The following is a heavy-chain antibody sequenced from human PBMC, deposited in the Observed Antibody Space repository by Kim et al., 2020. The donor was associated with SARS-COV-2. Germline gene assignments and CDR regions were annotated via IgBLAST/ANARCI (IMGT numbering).Heavy chain of an antibody. CDR1: GFTFSDES. CDR3: AREGYYYDSSGLDY. CDR2: ISSSRSTI. D-gene: IGHD3-22*01. Sequence: GGDRRISCAAAGFTFSDESMNWVRQAPGKGLEWFSYISSSRSTIYYADSVKGRFTISRDNAKNSLYLQMNSLRDEDTAVYYCAREGYYYDSSGLDYWGQGTLVTVYS. V-gene: IGHV3-48*02. J-gene: IGHJ4*02.